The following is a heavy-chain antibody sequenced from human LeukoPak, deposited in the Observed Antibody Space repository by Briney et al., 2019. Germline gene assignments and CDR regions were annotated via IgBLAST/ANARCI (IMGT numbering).Heavy chain of an antibody. J-gene: IGHJ4*02. CDR3: ANVGTPRDY. CDR1: GGSISSGGYY. D-gene: IGHD4-23*01. V-gene: IGHV4-30-2*01. CDR2: IHYSGST. Sequence: SETLSLTCSVSGGSISSGGYYWSWIRQPPGKGLEWIGFIHYSGSTYYDPSLKSRVTISVDRSKDQFSLKLSSVTAADTAVYYCANVGTPRDYWGQGTLVTVSS.